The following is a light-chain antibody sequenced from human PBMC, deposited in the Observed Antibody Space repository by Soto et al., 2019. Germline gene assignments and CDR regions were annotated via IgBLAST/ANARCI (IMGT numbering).Light chain of an antibody. CDR3: QQYDNSPLT. Sequence: EIVLTQSPGTLSLSPGERATLSCRASQSFISNYLAWYEQKPGQAPRLLIYGASNRATGIPDRFSGSESGTDFTLTISRLEPEDFAVYYCQQYDNSPLTFGGGTKVDIK. V-gene: IGKV3-20*01. CDR2: GAS. CDR1: QSFISNY. J-gene: IGKJ4*01.